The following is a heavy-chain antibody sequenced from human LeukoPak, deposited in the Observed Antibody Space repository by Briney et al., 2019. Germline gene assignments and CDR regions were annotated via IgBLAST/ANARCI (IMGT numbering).Heavy chain of an antibody. CDR2: MNPNSGNT. V-gene: IGHV1-8*03. D-gene: IGHD5-24*01. J-gene: IGHJ5*02. CDR3: ARGRARLQLFAHNWFDP. Sequence: ASVKVSCKASGYTFTSYDINWVRQATGQGLEWMGWMNPNSGNTGYAQKFQGRVTITRNTSISTAYMELSSLRSEDTAVYYCARGRARLQLFAHNWFDPWGQGTLVTVSS. CDR1: GYTFTSYD.